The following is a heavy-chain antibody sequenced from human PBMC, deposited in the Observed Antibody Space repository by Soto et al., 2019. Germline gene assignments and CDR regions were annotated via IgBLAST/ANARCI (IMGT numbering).Heavy chain of an antibody. CDR2: ISAYNTNT. Sequence: QVQLVQSGAEVKKPGASVKVSCKTSGYTFTSYHISWVRQAPGQGLEWMGWISAYNTNTNYAQKLQGRDTMTTDTLTSTAYMWLRSLRSDDTAVYYYARDTPPTDYWGQGTLVTVSS. J-gene: IGHJ4*02. CDR1: GYTFTSYH. CDR3: ARDTPPTDY. V-gene: IGHV1-18*01.